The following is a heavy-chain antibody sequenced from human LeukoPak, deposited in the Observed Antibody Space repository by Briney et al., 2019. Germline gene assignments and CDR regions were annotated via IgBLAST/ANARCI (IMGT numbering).Heavy chain of an antibody. J-gene: IGHJ4*02. CDR1: GFTFSNYW. V-gene: IGHV3-7*01. CDR2: IKQDGDEK. Sequence: GGSLRLSCAASGFTFSNYWMSWVRQAPGNGLEWVANIKQDGDEKYYVDSVKGRFTISRDNAKNSLYLQMNSLRVEDTAVYYCARGYWNFDNWGQGTLVSVSS. CDR3: ARGYWNFDN. D-gene: IGHD1-1*01.